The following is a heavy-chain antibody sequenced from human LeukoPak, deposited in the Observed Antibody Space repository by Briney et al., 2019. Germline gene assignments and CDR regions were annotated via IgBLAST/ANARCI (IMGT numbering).Heavy chain of an antibody. J-gene: IGHJ4*02. CDR2: INHSGST. CDR1: GGSFSGYY. Sequence: SETLSLTCAVYGGSFSGYYWSWIRQPPGKGLEWIGEINHSGSTDYNPSLKSRVTISVDTSKNQFSLKLSSVTAADTAAYYCARTSRGVIWNYWGQGTLVTVSS. D-gene: IGHD3-10*01. CDR3: ARTSRGVIWNY. V-gene: IGHV4-34*01.